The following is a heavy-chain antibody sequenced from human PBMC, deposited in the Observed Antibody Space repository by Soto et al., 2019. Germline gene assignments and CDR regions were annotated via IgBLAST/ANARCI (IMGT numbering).Heavy chain of an antibody. J-gene: IGHJ4*02. Sequence: GASVKGSCKASVYTFTSYAMHLVRQAPGQRLEWMGWINAGNGNTKYSQKFQGRVTIARDTSASTAYMELSSLRSEDTAVYYCAREEVGIAAAGHDYWGQGTLVTVSS. V-gene: IGHV1-3*01. CDR3: AREEVGIAAAGHDY. D-gene: IGHD6-13*01. CDR1: VYTFTSYA. CDR2: INAGNGNT.